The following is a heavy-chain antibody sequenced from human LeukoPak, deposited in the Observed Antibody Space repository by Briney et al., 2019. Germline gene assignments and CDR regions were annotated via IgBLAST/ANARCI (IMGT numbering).Heavy chain of an antibody. Sequence: PSETLSLTCTVSGGSISSYYWSWIRQPPGKGLEWIGYIYYSGSTNYNPSLKSRVTKSVDTSKNQFSLKLSSVTAADTAVYYCARWRNRGYFQHWGQGTLVTVSS. D-gene: IGHD1-14*01. CDR2: IYYSGST. J-gene: IGHJ1*01. CDR1: GGSISSYY. V-gene: IGHV4-59*08. CDR3: ARWRNRGYFQH.